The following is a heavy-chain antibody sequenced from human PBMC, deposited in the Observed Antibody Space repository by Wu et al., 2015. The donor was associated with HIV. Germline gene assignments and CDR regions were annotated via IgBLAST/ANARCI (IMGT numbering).Heavy chain of an antibody. CDR3: ARDQQWPTTYYYYYGMDV. D-gene: IGHD6-19*01. V-gene: IGHV1-18*04. CDR2: ISAYDGNT. CDR1: GYTFTDYS. J-gene: IGHJ6*02. Sequence: QVQLVQSGAELKKPGASLKVSCTASGYTFTDYSIHWVRQAPGQGLEWMGWISAYDGNTNYAQNLQGRVTMTTDTSTSTAYMELRSLRSDDTAVYYCARDQQWPTTYYYYYGMDVWGQGTTVTVSS.